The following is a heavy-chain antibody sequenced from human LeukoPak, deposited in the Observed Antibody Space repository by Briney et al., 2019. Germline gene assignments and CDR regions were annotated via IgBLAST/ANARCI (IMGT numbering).Heavy chain of an antibody. D-gene: IGHD5-18*01. J-gene: IGHJ5*02. V-gene: IGHV4-59*01. CDR1: GGSISSYY. CDR2: IYYSGST. Sequence: SETLSLTCTVSGGSISSYYWSWIRRPPGKGLEWIGYIYYSGSTNYKPSLKSRVTVSVDTSKNQFSLKLSSVTAADTAVYYCARGVYNYGGHNWFDPWGQGTLVTVSS. CDR3: ARGVYNYGGHNWFDP.